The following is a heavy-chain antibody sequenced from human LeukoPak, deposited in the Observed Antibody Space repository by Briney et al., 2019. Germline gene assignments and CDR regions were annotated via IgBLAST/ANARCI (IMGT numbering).Heavy chain of an antibody. D-gene: IGHD4-17*01. V-gene: IGHV1-2*02. J-gene: IGHJ4*02. CDR3: ARPRGTVATYAFDY. CDR2: INPNSGGT. CDR1: GYTFTGYY. Sequence: ASVKVSCKASGYTFTGYYMHWVRQAPGQGLEWMGWINPNSGGTNYAQKFQGRVTMTRDTSISTAYMELSRLRSDDTAVYYCARPRGTVATYAFDYWGQGTLVIVSS.